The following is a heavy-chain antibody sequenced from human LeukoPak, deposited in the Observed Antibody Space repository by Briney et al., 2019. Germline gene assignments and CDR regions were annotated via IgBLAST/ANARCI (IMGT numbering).Heavy chain of an antibody. CDR1: GFTFSSYV. V-gene: IGHV3-23*01. Sequence: PGGSLRLSCAASGFTFSSYVISCVRQAPGKGLEWVSGISGSGGSTYYADSVKGRFTISRDNAKNSLYLQTNSLRDEDTAVYYCLLGFDYWGQGTLVTVSS. D-gene: IGHD7-27*01. CDR2: ISGSGGST. J-gene: IGHJ4*02. CDR3: LLGFDY.